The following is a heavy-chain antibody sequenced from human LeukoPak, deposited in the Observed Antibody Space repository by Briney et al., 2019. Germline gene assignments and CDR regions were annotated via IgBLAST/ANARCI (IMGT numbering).Heavy chain of an antibody. D-gene: IGHD3-10*01. CDR3: ARVRGDYYFDY. CDR1: GFTFRSYW. Sequence: GGSLRLSCAASGFTFRSYWMTWVRQAPGKGLEWVANINQNGNEKYYLDSVKGRFTVSRDNAKNSLYLQMTYLRAEDTAVSYCARVRGDYYFDYWGQGTLVTVSS. J-gene: IGHJ4*02. V-gene: IGHV3-7*04. CDR2: INQNGNEK.